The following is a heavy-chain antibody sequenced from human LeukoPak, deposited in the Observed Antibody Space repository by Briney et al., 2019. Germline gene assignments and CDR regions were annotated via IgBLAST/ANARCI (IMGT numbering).Heavy chain of an antibody. CDR2: IYHSGST. Sequence: SETLFLTCTVSGGSISSGGYYWSWIRQPPGKGLEWIGYIYHSGSTYYNPSLKSRVTISVDRSKNQFSLKLSSVTAADTAVYYCARSSGATVTFHWGQGTLVTVSS. D-gene: IGHD4-17*01. CDR1: GGSISSGGYY. CDR3: ARSSGATVTFH. J-gene: IGHJ1*01. V-gene: IGHV4-30-2*01.